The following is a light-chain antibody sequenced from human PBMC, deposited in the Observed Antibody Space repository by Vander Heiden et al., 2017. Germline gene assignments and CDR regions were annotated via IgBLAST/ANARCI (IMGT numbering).Light chain of an antibody. CDR1: RLRSYY. J-gene: IGLJ2*01. Sequence: SSELTQDPAVSVPLGQTARITCQGDRLRSYYASWYQQKPGQAPVLVIYGKNNRPSGIPDRFSGSSSGNTASLTITGAQAEDEADYYCNSRDSSGNPLFGGGTKLTVL. V-gene: IGLV3-19*01. CDR2: GKN. CDR3: NSRDSSGNPL.